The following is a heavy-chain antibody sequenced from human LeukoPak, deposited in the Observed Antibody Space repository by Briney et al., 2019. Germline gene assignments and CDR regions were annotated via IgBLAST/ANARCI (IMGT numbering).Heavy chain of an antibody. V-gene: IGHV3-7*01. Sequence: GGSLRLSCAASGFTFSSYWMSWVRQAPGKGLEWVANIKLDGSEKYYVDSVKGRFTISRDNAKKSLYLQMNSLRDEDTAVYYCARDFFGFGGVIALLDYWGQGTLVTVSS. CDR1: GFTFSSYW. CDR3: ARDFFGFGGVIALLDY. D-gene: IGHD3-16*02. J-gene: IGHJ4*02. CDR2: IKLDGSEK.